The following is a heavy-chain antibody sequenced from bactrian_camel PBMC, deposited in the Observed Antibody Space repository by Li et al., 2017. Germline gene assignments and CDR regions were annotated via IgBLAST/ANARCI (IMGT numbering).Heavy chain of an antibody. V-gene: IGHV3S53*01. CDR1: GIVSTVC. D-gene: IGHD3*01. CDR3: AADLPRGVDPLGEDAIKEFGY. CDR2: IPHDGST. Sequence: HVQLVESGGGSVQAGGSLRLACAASGIVSTVCGAWFRQAPGKEREWVASIPHDGSTTYADSVRGRFTISKDKAKNILYLQMTSLGPEDTAMYYCAADLPRGVDPLGEDAIKEFGYWGQGTQVTVS. J-gene: IGHJ6*01.